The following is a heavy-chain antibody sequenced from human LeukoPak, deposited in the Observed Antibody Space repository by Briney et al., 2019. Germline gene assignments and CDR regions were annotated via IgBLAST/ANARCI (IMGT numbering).Heavy chain of an antibody. J-gene: IGHJ4*02. CDR2: ISSSSSYI. Sequence: GGSPRLCCAASGFTFSSYSMNWVRQAPGKGLEWVSSISSSSSYIYYADSVKGRFTISRDNAKNSLYLQMNSLRAEDTAVYYCARVPYYGGKHFDYWGQGTLVTVSS. V-gene: IGHV3-21*01. CDR1: GFTFSSYS. D-gene: IGHD4-23*01. CDR3: ARVPYYGGKHFDY.